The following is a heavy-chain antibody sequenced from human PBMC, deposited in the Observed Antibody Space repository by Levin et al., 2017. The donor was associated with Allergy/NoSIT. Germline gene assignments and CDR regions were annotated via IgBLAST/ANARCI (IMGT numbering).Heavy chain of an antibody. J-gene: IGHJ4*02. CDR2: INPNTGGT. D-gene: IGHD6-13*01. CDR1: GYTFTGYY. V-gene: IGHV1-2*02. CDR3: ARVDSSSWYYFDY. Sequence: GESLKISCKASGYTFTGYYMHWVRQAPGQGLEWMGWINPNTGGTNYAQKFQGRVTMTRDTSISTAYMELRRLRSDDTAVYYCARVDSSSWYYFDYWGQGTLVTVSS.